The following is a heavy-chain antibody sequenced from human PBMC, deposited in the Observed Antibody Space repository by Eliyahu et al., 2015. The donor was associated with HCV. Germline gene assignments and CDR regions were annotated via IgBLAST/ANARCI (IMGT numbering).Heavy chain of an antibody. V-gene: IGHV3-23*01. CDR1: GFTFXNYA. Sequence: EVQLLESGGGLVQPGGSLRLSCAASGFTFXNYAIYWVRQAPGKGLEWVSTITGSADTTYYADSVKGRFTISRDNSKNTLYLQMNSLRAEDTAVYYCAKRYDSSGTTWYFQHWGQGTLVTVSS. D-gene: IGHD3-22*01. CDR2: ITGSADTT. J-gene: IGHJ1*01. CDR3: AKRYDSSGTTWYFQH.